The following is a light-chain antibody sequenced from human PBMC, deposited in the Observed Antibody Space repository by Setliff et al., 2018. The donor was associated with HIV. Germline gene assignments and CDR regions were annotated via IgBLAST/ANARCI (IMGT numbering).Light chain of an antibody. CDR2: EVS. CDR3: CSYAGSDIFVV. J-gene: IGLJ1*01. V-gene: IGLV2-23*02. CDR1: NSDVGSYNL. Sequence: QSALTQPASVSGSPGQSITISCTGTNSDVGSYNLVSWYQQHPGKAPKLMIYEVSKRPSGVSNRFSGSKSGNTASLTISGLQAEDEADYYCCSYAGSDIFVVFGTGTKVTVL.